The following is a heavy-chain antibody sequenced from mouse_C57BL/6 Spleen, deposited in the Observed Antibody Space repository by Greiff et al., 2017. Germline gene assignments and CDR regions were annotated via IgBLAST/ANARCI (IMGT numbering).Heavy chain of an antibody. V-gene: IGHV1-18*01. D-gene: IGHD1-1*01. Sequence: EVKLQQSGPELVKPGASVKIPCKASGYTFTDYNMDWVKQSHGKSLEWIGDINPNNGGTIYNQKFKGTATLTLDKSSSTAYMGLRSLTSEDTAVYYCARSKYYYGSSHWYFDVWGTGTTVTVSS. CDR3: ARSKYYYGSSHWYFDV. J-gene: IGHJ1*03. CDR2: INPNNGGT. CDR1: GYTFTDYN.